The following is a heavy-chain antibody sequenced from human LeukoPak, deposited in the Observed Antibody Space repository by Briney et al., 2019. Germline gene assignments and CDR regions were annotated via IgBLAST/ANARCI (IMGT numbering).Heavy chain of an antibody. J-gene: IGHJ4*02. CDR1: GFTVSSNY. Sequence: GGSLRLSCAASGFTVSSNYMSWVRQAPGKGLEWVSVIYSGGSTYYADSVKGRFTISRDNSKNTLYLQMNSLRAEDTAVYYCARASILEWLLYRRGGYYFDYWGQGTLVTVSS. CDR3: ARASILEWLLYRRGGYYFDY. D-gene: IGHD3-3*01. CDR2: IYSGGST. V-gene: IGHV3-66*02.